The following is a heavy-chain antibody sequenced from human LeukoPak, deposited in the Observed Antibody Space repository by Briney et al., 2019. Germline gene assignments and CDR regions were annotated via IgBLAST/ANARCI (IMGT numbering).Heavy chain of an antibody. Sequence: GPLRLSCAASGFTFSSYAMTWVRQAPGKGLEWVSAISGSGGNTKYADSVKGRFTISRDNSKSTLYLQINSLRPEDTAVYYCAKSFYSGSATSAFDIWGQGKMVTVSS. CDR3: AKSFYSGSATSAFDI. CDR1: GFTFSSYA. J-gene: IGHJ3*02. V-gene: IGHV3-23*01. D-gene: IGHD1-26*01. CDR2: ISGSGGNT.